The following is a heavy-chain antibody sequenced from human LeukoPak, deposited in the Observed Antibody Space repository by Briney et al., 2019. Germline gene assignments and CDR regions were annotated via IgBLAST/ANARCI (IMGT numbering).Heavy chain of an antibody. D-gene: IGHD3-22*01. CDR2: IYYSGST. CDR1: GGSFSGYY. Sequence: PSETLSLTCAVYGGSFSGYYWSWIRQPPGKGLEWIGSIYYSGSTYYNPSLKSRVTISVDTSKNQFSLKLSSVTAADTAVYYCARFYDSSGYYRHFDYWGQGTLVTVSS. V-gene: IGHV4-34*01. J-gene: IGHJ4*02. CDR3: ARFYDSSGYYRHFDY.